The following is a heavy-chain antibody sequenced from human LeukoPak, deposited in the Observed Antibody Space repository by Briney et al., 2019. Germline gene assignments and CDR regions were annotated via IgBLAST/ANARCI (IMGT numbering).Heavy chain of an antibody. CDR2: ISGSGGST. CDR3: ARSTDYGDYGAPYYFDY. Sequence: GGSLRLSCAASGFTFRNYWMHWVRQAPGKGLEWVSAISGSGGSTYYADSVKGRFTISRDNSKNTLYLQMNSLRAEDTAVYYCARSTDYGDYGAPYYFDYWGQGTLVTVSS. J-gene: IGHJ4*02. V-gene: IGHV3-23*01. CDR1: GFTFRNYW. D-gene: IGHD4-17*01.